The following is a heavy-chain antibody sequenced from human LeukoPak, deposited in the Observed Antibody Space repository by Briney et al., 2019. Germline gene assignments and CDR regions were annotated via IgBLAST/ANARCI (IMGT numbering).Heavy chain of an antibody. J-gene: IGHJ5*02. CDR3: ALSLGLPGSLGVRGNWFDP. V-gene: IGHV1-69*05. Sequence: RASVKVSCKASGGTFSAYAISWVRQAPGQGLEWMGGIIPIFGTANYAQKFQGRVTITTDESTSTAYMELSRLRSEDTAVYYCALSLGLPGSLGVRGNWFDPWGQGNLVTVSS. CDR1: GGTFSAYA. CDR2: IIPIFGTA. D-gene: IGHD3-16*02.